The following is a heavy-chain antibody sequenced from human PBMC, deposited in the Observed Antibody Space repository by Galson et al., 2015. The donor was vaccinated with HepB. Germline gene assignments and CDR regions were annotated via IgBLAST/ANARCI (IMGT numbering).Heavy chain of an antibody. CDR1: GFTFSSYS. D-gene: IGHD2-15*01. J-gene: IGHJ6*02. CDR3: ARDRMTWTNYYYGMDV. V-gene: IGHV3-21*01. Sequence: SLRLSCAASGFTFSSYSMNWVRQALGKGLEWVSSISSSSSYIYYADSVKGRLTISRDNAKNSLYLQMNSLRAEDTAVYYCARDRMTWTNYYYGMDVWGQGTTVTVSS. CDR2: ISSSSSYI.